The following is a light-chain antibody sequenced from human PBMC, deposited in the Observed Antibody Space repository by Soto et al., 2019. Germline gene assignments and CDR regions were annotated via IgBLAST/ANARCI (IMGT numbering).Light chain of an antibody. J-gene: IGLJ2*01. CDR2: DVS. V-gene: IGLV2-14*01. CDR3: SSYTTSSTRV. Sequence: QSALTQPASVSGSPGQSITISCTGTRSDVGGYNYVSWYQQHPGKAPKLMIYDVSYRPSGVSHRFSGSKSGNTASLTISGLQAEDEADYYCSSYTTSSTRVFGGGTKLTVL. CDR1: RSDVGGYNY.